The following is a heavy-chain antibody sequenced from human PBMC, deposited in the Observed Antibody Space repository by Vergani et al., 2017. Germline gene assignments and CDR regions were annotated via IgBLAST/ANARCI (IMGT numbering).Heavy chain of an antibody. V-gene: IGHV1-69*02. CDR3: ASARPSGGWFDP. Sequence: QVQLVQSGAEVKKPGSSVKVSCKASGGTFSSYTISWVRQAPGQGLEWMGRIIPNLGIANYAQKFQGRVTITADKSTSTAYMELSSLRSEDTAVYYCASARPSGGWFDPWGQGTLVTVSS. CDR2: IIPNLGIA. D-gene: IGHD1-26*01. CDR1: GGTFSSYT. J-gene: IGHJ5*02.